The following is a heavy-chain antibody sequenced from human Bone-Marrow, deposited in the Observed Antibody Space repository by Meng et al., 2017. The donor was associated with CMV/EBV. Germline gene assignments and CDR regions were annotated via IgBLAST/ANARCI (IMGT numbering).Heavy chain of an antibody. V-gene: IGHV3-15*01. J-gene: IGHJ4*02. CDR3: TTDRRHPQYFDY. Sequence: SGFTFSNAWMSWVRQAPGKGLEWVGRIKSKTDGGTTDYAAPVKGRFTISRDDSKNTLYLQMNSLKTEDTAVYYCTTDRRHPQYFDYWGQGTLVTVSS. CDR2: IKSKTDGGTT. CDR1: GFTFSNAW.